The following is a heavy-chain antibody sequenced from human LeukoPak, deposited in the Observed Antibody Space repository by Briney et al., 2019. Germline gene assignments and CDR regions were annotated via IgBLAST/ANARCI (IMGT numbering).Heavy chain of an antibody. CDR3: AREREETYGSGSYTFDH. CDR1: GCTFTNYA. CDR2: INTNNGNT. D-gene: IGHD3-10*01. V-gene: IGHV1-18*01. Sequence: GASVKVSCKASGCTFTNYAFSWVRQAPGQGLEWMGWINTNNGNTNYVKRLQGRVTMTTDTSTTTAYMELRSLISDDTAVYYCAREREETYGSGSYTFDHWGQGTLVTVSS. J-gene: IGHJ4*02.